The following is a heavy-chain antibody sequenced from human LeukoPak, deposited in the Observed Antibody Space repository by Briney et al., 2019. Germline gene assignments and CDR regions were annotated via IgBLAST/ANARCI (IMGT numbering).Heavy chain of an antibody. D-gene: IGHD5-12*01. J-gene: IGHJ4*02. CDR2: IYYSGST. CDR1: GGSLSSYY. V-gene: IGHV4-59*01. Sequence: PSETLSLTCTVSGGSLSSYYWSWIRQPPGKGLEWIGYIYYSGSTNYNPSLKSRVTISVDTSKNQFSLKLSSVTAADTAVYYCARDRPTKIYSGYDLFKDWDQGTLVTVSS. CDR3: ARDRPTKIYSGYDLFKD.